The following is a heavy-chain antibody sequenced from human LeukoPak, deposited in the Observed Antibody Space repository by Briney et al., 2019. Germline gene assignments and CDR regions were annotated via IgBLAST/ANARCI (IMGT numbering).Heavy chain of an antibody. CDR2: ISVYNGNT. J-gene: IGHJ4*02. Sequence: ASVKVSCKASGYTFTSYGITWVRQAPGQGLEWMGWISVYNGNTNYAQKLQGRVTMTTDTSTSTAYMELRSLRSDDTAVYYCARDLVYGSGSYGFDYWGQGTLVTVSS. D-gene: IGHD3-10*01. CDR3: ARDLVYGSGSYGFDY. CDR1: GYTFTSYG. V-gene: IGHV1-18*01.